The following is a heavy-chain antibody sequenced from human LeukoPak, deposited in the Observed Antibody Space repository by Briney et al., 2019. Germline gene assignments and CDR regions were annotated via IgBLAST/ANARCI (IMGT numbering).Heavy chain of an antibody. J-gene: IGHJ4*02. CDR2: ISSSGSTI. Sequence: GGSLRLSCAASGFTFSSYEMNWVRQAPGKGLEWVSYISSSGSTIYYADSVKGRFTISRDNAKNSLYLQMNSLRAEDTAVYYCARGEYCGGDCYSAAYYFDYWGQGTLVTVSS. V-gene: IGHV3-48*03. CDR3: ARGEYCGGDCYSAAYYFDY. CDR1: GFTFSSYE. D-gene: IGHD2-21*02.